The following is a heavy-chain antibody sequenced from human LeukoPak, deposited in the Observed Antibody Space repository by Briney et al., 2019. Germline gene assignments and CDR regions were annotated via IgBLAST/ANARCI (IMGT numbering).Heavy chain of an antibody. CDR2: ISYDGSNK. Sequence: PGGSLRLSCAASGFTFSSYGMHWVRQAPGKGLEWVAVISYDGSNKYYADSVKGRFTISRDNSKNTLYLQMNSLRAEDTAVYYCAKEHGMYSGSYRTWSHFDYWGQGTLVTVSS. CDR1: GFTFSSYG. CDR3: AKEHGMYSGSYRTWSHFDY. D-gene: IGHD1-26*01. V-gene: IGHV3-30*18. J-gene: IGHJ4*02.